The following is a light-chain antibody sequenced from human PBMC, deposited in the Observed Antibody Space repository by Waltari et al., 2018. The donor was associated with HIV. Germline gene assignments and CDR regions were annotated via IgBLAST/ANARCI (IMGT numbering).Light chain of an antibody. CDR3: QQYNSYPWT. CDR2: QAS. CDR1: QNIKQW. J-gene: IGKJ1*01. Sequence: DTQMTQSPSTLSAAVGDTLTITCRASQNIKQWLAWYRQNIGQAPKLLVYQASILQTGVPSRISGTGSGTEFSLTITSLQPDDVATYYCQQYNSYPWTFGQGTKVDIK. V-gene: IGKV1-5*03.